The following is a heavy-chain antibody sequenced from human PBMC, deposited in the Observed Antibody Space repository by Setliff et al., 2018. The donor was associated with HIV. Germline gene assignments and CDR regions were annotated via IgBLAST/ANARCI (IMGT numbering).Heavy chain of an antibody. J-gene: IGHJ4*02. V-gene: IGHV3-21*01. CDR1: GFTFSRYS. Sequence: PGAALTISCAASGFTFSRYSMNWVRQTPGKGLEWVSSISSSGSYIFYADSVRGRFTISRDDAKNSLYLQRNSLRAEDTAVYYCARDAEGLERLLKNGAFDYWGQGTLVTVSS. CDR3: ARDAEGLERLLKNGAFDY. D-gene: IGHD1-1*01. CDR2: ISSSGSYI.